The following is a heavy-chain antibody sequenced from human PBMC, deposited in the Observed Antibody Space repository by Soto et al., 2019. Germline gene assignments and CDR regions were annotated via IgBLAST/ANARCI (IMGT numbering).Heavy chain of an antibody. CDR1: GDSISNYY. CDR2: IYTSGST. J-gene: IGHJ4*02. CDR3: ARDVQSHIWYSPGY. D-gene: IGHD6-13*01. V-gene: IGHV4-4*07. Sequence: QVQLQESGPGLVKPSETLSLTCTVSGDSISNYYWSWIRQPAGKGLEWIGRIYTSGSTNYNPSLTSRVTMSVDTSKNQLSLKLSSVTAADTAVYYCARDVQSHIWYSPGYWGQGILVIVSS.